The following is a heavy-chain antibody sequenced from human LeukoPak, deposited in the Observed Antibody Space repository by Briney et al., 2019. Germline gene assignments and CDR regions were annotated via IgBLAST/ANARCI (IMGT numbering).Heavy chain of an antibody. V-gene: IGHV1-3*04. Sequence: ASVKVSCKASGYTFTNYPLHWVRQAPGQRLEWMGWINTGNGDTKYSQKFQGRVAITRDTSASTAYMDLSSLRSEDTAVYHCARVLLSPYGPFDYWGQGTLVTVSS. CDR1: GYTFTNYP. CDR2: INTGNGDT. D-gene: IGHD3-10*01. CDR3: ARVLLSPYGPFDY. J-gene: IGHJ4*02.